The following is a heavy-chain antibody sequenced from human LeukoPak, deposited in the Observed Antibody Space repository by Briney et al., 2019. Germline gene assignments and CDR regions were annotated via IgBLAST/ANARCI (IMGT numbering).Heavy chain of an antibody. Sequence: GGSLRLSCAASGFTFSSYAMHWVRQAPGKGLEWVAVISYDGSNKYYADSVKGRFTISRDNSKNTLYLQMNSLRAEDTAVYYCAKGGEERYYYGSGSYYYFDYWGQGTLVTVSS. CDR1: GFTFSSYA. D-gene: IGHD3-10*01. CDR3: AKGGEERYYYGSGSYYYFDY. V-gene: IGHV3-30*04. CDR2: ISYDGSNK. J-gene: IGHJ4*02.